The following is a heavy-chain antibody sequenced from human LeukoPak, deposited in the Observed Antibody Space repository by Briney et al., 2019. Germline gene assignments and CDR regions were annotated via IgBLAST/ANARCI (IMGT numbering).Heavy chain of an antibody. J-gene: IGHJ4*02. D-gene: IGHD1-1*01. CDR3: AREGPLANWATFND. V-gene: IGHV3-30*03. CDR1: GFTLSSYA. CDR2: ISYDGSNK. Sequence: GRSLRLSCEASGFTLSSYAMPWVRQAPGKGLEWVAVISYDGSNKYYAASVKGRFTSSRDNSKNTLYLQMNSLRAEDTAVYDCAREGPLANWATFNDWGQGTLVTVSS.